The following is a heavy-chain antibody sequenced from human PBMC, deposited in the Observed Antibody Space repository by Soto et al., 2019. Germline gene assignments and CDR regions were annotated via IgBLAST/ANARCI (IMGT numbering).Heavy chain of an antibody. Sequence: PSETLSLTCTVSGCSIISYYGSWIRQPAGKGLEWIGRIYTSGSTNYNPSLKSRVTMSVDTSKNQFSLKLSSVTAADTAVYYCARGSQWELLLFWGQGTLVTVSS. CDR1: GCSIISYY. V-gene: IGHV4-4*07. J-gene: IGHJ4*02. CDR3: ARGSQWELLLF. D-gene: IGHD1-26*01. CDR2: IYTSGST.